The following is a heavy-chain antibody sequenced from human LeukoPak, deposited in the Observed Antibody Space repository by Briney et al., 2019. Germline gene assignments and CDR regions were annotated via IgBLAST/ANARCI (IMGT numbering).Heavy chain of an antibody. CDR1: GFTFSSYG. D-gene: IGHD3-22*01. V-gene: IGHV3-33*01. CDR3: ARSPMNRYYYDSSGYYPKYYFDY. Sequence: GGSLRLSCAASGFTFSSYGMHWVRQAPGKGLEWVAVIWYDGSNKYYVDSVKGRFTISRDNSKNTLYLQMNSLRAEDTAVYYCARSPMNRYYYDSSGYYPKYYFDYWGQGTLVTVSS. CDR2: IWYDGSNK. J-gene: IGHJ4*02.